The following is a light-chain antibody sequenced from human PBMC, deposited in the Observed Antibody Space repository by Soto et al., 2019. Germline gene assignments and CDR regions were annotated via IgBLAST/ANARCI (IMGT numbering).Light chain of an antibody. CDR1: QDVSRY. CDR3: QQLNSYVFA. J-gene: IGKJ3*01. CDR2: AAS. Sequence: DIQLTQSPSFLSASVGDRVTITCRASQDVSRYLACYQQKPGKAPNLLIYAASTLRSGVPSRFSGSESKTEFTLTISSLQPEDFATYYCQQLNSYVFAFGPGTKVDIK. V-gene: IGKV1-9*01.